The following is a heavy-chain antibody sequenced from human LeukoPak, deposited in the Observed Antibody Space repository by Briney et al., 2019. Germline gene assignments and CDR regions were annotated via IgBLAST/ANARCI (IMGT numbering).Heavy chain of an antibody. J-gene: IGHJ4*02. V-gene: IGHV3-23*01. Sequence: PGGSLRLSCAASGFTFSSYAMSWVRQAPGKGLEGVSVISGSGGSTYYADSVKGRVTISRDSSKNRLYLQLNSLRPEDTAVYYCAKDRSGRYSGFDYWGQGTLVTISS. D-gene: IGHD1-26*01. CDR1: GFTFSSYA. CDR3: AKDRSGRYSGFDY. CDR2: ISGSGGST.